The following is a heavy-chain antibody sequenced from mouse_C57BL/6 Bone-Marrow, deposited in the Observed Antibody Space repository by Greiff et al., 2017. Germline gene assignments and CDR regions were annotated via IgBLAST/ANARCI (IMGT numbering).Heavy chain of an antibody. J-gene: IGHJ1*03. Sequence: QVQLQQPGAELVMPGASVKLSCKASGYTFTGYWMHWVKQRPGQGLEWIGEIDPSDSYTNYNQKFKGKSTLTVDKSSSTAYMQLSSLTSEDSAVYYCARYYGSSYWYFDVWGTGTTVTVSS. D-gene: IGHD1-1*01. CDR2: IDPSDSYT. V-gene: IGHV1-69*01. CDR3: ARYYGSSYWYFDV. CDR1: GYTFTGYW.